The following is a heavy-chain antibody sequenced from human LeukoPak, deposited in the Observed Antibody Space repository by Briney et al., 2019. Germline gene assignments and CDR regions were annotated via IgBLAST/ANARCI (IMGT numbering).Heavy chain of an antibody. CDR3: AGVDAAMPDAFDI. CDR1: GFTFSSYR. V-gene: IGHV3-48*01. D-gene: IGHD5-18*01. J-gene: IGHJ3*02. Sequence: GGSLRLSCAASGFTFSSYRMNWVRQAPGKGLEWLSYISSSSRTIYYADSVKGRFTISRDNAKNSLNLQMNSLRADDTAVYYCAGVDAAMPDAFDIWGQGTTVTVSS. CDR2: ISSSSRTI.